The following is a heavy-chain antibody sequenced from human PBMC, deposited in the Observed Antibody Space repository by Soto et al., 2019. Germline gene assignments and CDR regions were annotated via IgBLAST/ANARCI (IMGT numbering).Heavy chain of an antibody. CDR2: VYYTGST. V-gene: IGHV4-59*01. D-gene: IGHD6-19*01. Sequence: PPETLSLTCIVSGGAISGSYWSWIRQSPGKGLEWLGYVYYTGSTNYSPSLRSRVSISVDTSKNEFSLRLSSVTAADTAVYFCARSVAVPGAHIDYWGQGTQVTVSS. J-gene: IGHJ4*02. CDR3: ARSVAVPGAHIDY. CDR1: GGAISGSY.